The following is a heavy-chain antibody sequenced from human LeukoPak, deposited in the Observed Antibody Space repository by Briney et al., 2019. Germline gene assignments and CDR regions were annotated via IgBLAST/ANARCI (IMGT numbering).Heavy chain of an antibody. CDR1: GFTFSSYS. V-gene: IGHV3-21*01. CDR3: ARDRYDSSGYYGDY. Sequence: GGSLRLSRAASGFTFSSYSMNWVRQAPGKGLEWVSSISSSSSSYIYYADSVKGRFTISRDNAKSSLYLQMNSLRAEDTAVYYCARDRYDSSGYYGDYWGQGTLVTVSS. D-gene: IGHD3-22*01. J-gene: IGHJ4*02. CDR2: ISSSSSSYI.